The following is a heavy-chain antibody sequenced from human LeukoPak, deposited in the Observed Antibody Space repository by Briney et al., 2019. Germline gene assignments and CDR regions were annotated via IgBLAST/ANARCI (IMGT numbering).Heavy chain of an antibody. CDR3: APAGSSSPKNNWFDP. CDR2: AFHRGRS. J-gene: IGHJ5*02. V-gene: IGHV4-39*07. Sequence: SETLSLTCTVSGGSISSSSYYWGWIRQPPGKGLEWIGSAFHRGRSYYSPSLESRSTVSVDTSKNQFSLKLSSVTAADTAVYYCAPAGSSSPKNNWFDPWSQGTLVTVSS. D-gene: IGHD6-6*01. CDR1: GGSISSSSYY.